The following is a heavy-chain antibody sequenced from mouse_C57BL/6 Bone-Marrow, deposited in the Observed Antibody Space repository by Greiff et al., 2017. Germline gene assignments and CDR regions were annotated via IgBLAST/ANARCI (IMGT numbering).Heavy chain of an antibody. J-gene: IGHJ2*01. V-gene: IGHV1-64*01. D-gene: IGHD3-2*02. Sequence: QVQLKQPGAELVKPGASVKLSCKASGYTFTSYWMHWVKQRPGQGLEWIGMIHPNSGSTNYNEKFKSKATLTVDKSSSTAYMQLSSLTSEDSAVYYCASRLRQYYFDYWGQGTTLTVSS. CDR2: IHPNSGST. CDR3: ASRLRQYYFDY. CDR1: GYTFTSYW.